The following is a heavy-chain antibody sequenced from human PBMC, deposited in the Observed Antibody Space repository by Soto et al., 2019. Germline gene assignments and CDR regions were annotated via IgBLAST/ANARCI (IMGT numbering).Heavy chain of an antibody. CDR1: GFTFSSYG. CDR2: IWYDGSNK. J-gene: IGHJ3*02. V-gene: IGHV3-33*01. CDR3: ARDNRFAYYYDSSGYYDAFDI. Sequence: GGSLRLSCAASGFTFSSYGMHWVRQAPGKGLEWVAVIWYDGSNKYYADSVKGRFTISRDNSKNTLYLQMNSLRAEDTAVYYCARDNRFAYYYDSSGYYDAFDIWGQGTVVTVSS. D-gene: IGHD3-22*01.